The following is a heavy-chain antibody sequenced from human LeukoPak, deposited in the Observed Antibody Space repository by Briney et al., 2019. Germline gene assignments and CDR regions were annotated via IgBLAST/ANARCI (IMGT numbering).Heavy chain of an antibody. CDR1: GGSFSGYY. Sequence: SETLSLTCAVYGGSFSGYYWSWIRQTPGKGLEWIGEINHSGSTNYNPSLKSRVTISVDTSKNQLSLKLRSVTAADTAVYYCAREGGYSGYDLDYWGQGTLVTVSS. D-gene: IGHD5-12*01. CDR3: AREGGYSGYDLDY. J-gene: IGHJ4*02. V-gene: IGHV4-34*01. CDR2: INHSGST.